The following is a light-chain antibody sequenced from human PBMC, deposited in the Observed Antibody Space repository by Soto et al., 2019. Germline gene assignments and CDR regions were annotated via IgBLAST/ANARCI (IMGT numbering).Light chain of an antibody. CDR1: QSVSSSY. Sequence: IVLTQSPGTLSLSPWERATLSCRASQSVSSSYLTWYQQKPGQAPRLLIYDASNRATGIPDRFSGSGSGTDFTLTISRLEPEDFAVYYCQQRNVWPPVTFGQGTRLEIK. CDR2: DAS. V-gene: IGKV3D-20*02. J-gene: IGKJ5*01. CDR3: QQRNVWPPVT.